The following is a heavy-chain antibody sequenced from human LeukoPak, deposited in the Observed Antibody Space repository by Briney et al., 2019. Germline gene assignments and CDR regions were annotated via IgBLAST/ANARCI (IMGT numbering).Heavy chain of an antibody. D-gene: IGHD2-8*01. Sequence: GGSLRLSCAASGFTFSNYAMHWVRQAPGKGLEWVAVISYDGSNKYYGDSVKGRFTISRDTSKNTLYLQMNTLRAEDTAVYYCAKAPMVIKTFDYWGQGTLVTVSS. CDR3: AKAPMVIKTFDY. J-gene: IGHJ4*02. CDR1: GFTFSNYA. CDR2: ISYDGSNK. V-gene: IGHV3-30-3*01.